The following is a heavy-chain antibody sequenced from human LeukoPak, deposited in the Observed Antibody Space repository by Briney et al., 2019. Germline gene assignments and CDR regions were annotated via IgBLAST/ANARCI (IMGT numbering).Heavy chain of an antibody. CDR1: GFTFSSYG. Sequence: GGSLRLSCAASGFTFSSYGMHWVRQAPGKGLEWVAVISYDRSNKYYADSVKGRFTISRDNSKNTLYLQMNSLRAEDTAVYYCAKSQQLAEEFSGFDYWGQGTLVTVSS. D-gene: IGHD3-10*01. CDR3: AKSQQLAEEFSGFDY. CDR2: ISYDRSNK. V-gene: IGHV3-30*18. J-gene: IGHJ4*02.